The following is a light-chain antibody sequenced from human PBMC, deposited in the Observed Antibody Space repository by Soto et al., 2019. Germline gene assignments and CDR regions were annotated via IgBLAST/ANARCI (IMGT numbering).Light chain of an antibody. Sequence: LTQPASVSGSPGQSITISCTGTSSDVGSYNLVSWYQHHPGKAPKLMIYEGSKRPSGVSNRFSGSKSGNTASLTISGLQAEDEADYFCCSYAGSNTFVFGTGTKVTVL. CDR2: EGS. J-gene: IGLJ1*01. V-gene: IGLV2-23*01. CDR1: SSDVGSYNL. CDR3: CSYAGSNTFV.